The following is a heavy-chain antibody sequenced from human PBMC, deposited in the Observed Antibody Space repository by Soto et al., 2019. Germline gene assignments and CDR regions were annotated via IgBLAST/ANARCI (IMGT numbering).Heavy chain of an antibody. V-gene: IGHV4-38-2*02. Sequence: PSETLSLTCAVSGYSISSGYYWGWIRQPPGKGLEWIGSIYHSGSTYYNPSLKSRVTISVDTSKNQFSLKLSSVTAADTAVYYCARDPQQLVADVWGQGTTVT. CDR1: GYSISSGYY. D-gene: IGHD6-13*01. CDR2: IYHSGST. J-gene: IGHJ6*02. CDR3: ARDPQQLVADV.